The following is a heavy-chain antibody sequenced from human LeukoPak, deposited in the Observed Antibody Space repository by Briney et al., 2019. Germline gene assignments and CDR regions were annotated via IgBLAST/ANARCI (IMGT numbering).Heavy chain of an antibody. CDR1: GGSISSYY. D-gene: IGHD3-22*01. V-gene: IGHV4-59*01. J-gene: IGHJ4*02. CDR2: IYYSGST. Sequence: SSETLSLTCTVSGGSISSYYWSWIRQPPGKGLEWVGYIYYSGSTNYNPSLKSRVTISVDTSKNQFSLKLSSVTAADTAVYYCARGWRLYSSGFGRWGQGTLVTVSS. CDR3: ARGWRLYSSGFGR.